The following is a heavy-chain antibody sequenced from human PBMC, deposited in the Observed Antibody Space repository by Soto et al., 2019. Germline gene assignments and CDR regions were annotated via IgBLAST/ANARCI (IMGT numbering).Heavy chain of an antibody. Sequence: TLSLTCAVSGGSIRSGGYSWSWNRQPPGKGLEWIGYIYHSGRTYYNPSLKSRVTISVDRSKNQFSLKLSSVTAADTAVYYCALERNWFDRWGQGTLVTVSS. D-gene: IGHD1-1*01. CDR2: IYHSGRT. CDR1: GGSIRSGGYS. J-gene: IGHJ5*02. CDR3: ALERNWFDR. V-gene: IGHV4-30-2*01.